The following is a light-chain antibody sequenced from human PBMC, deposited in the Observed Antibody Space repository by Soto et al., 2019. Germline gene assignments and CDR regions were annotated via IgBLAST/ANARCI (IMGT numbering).Light chain of an antibody. CDR1: QSITTW. CDR2: RAS. V-gene: IGKV1-5*03. J-gene: IGKJ4*01. CDR3: QQYSTYSLT. Sequence: DIQMTQSPSTLSASVGDRVTITCRASQSITTWLAWYQQKPGKAPKVLISRASSLESGVPSRFSGSGSGTEFTLTISRLQSADFATYFCQQYSTYSLTFGGGTKVEMK.